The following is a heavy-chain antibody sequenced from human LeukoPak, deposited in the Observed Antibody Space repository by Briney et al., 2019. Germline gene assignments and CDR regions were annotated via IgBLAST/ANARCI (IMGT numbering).Heavy chain of an antibody. CDR1: GGSLTGYY. D-gene: IGHD6-13*01. V-gene: IGHV4-34*01. CDR3: ARVYYSSSYDYWYFDL. Sequence: SETLSLTCGVSGGSLTGYYWSWIRQPPGKGLEWIGEINHSGSTNYNPSLKSRVTISVDTSKNQFSLKLSSVTAADTAVYYCARVYYSSSYDYWYFDLWGRGTLVTVSS. J-gene: IGHJ2*01. CDR2: INHSGST.